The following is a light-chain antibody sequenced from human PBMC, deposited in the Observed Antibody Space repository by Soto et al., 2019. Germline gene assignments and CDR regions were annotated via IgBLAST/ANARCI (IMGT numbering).Light chain of an antibody. J-gene: IGKJ2*01. Sequence: EIVLTQSPGTLSLSPGERATLSCRASQIVSGIYLAWYQQKPGQAPRLLIYGASSRATGIPDRFSGSGSGTDFTLTISRLEPADFAVYYCRQYGSSQYTFGQGTKVEIK. CDR1: QIVSGIY. V-gene: IGKV3-20*01. CDR3: RQYGSSQYT. CDR2: GAS.